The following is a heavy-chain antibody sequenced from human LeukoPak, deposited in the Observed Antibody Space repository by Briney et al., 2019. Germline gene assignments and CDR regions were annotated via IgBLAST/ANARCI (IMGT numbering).Heavy chain of an antibody. Sequence: GGSLRLSCAASGFTFSSYGMHWVRQAPGKGLEWVAVISYDGSNKYYADSVKGRFTISRDNSKNTLYLQMNSLRAEDTAVYYCAREITMGFDYWGQGTLVTVSS. CDR2: ISYDGSNK. V-gene: IGHV3-30*03. CDR3: AREITMGFDY. D-gene: IGHD1-1*01. CDR1: GFTFSSYG. J-gene: IGHJ4*02.